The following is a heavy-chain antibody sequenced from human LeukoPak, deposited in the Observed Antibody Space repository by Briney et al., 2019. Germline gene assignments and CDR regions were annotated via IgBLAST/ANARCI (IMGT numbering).Heavy chain of an antibody. J-gene: IGHJ4*02. D-gene: IGHD2-2*01. Sequence: GESLKISCKGSGYSFSNSWIGWVRQMPGKGLEWMGIIYPGDSDTRYSPSFQGQVTISADKSISTAYLQWNSLKASDTAMYYCARQSPGYCSSTSCYRGSDYWGQGTLVTVSS. V-gene: IGHV5-51*01. CDR3: ARQSPGYCSSTSCYRGSDY. CDR1: GYSFSNSW. CDR2: IYPGDSDT.